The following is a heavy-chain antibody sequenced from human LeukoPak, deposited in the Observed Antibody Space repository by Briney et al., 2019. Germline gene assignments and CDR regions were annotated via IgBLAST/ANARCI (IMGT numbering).Heavy chain of an antibody. CDR2: INHSGST. D-gene: IGHD6-13*01. J-gene: IGHJ6*02. V-gene: IGHV4-34*01. CDR3: ARNLKRYSSSWYSPYYGMDV. CDR1: GGSFSGYY. Sequence: SGTLSLTCAVYGGSFSGYYWSWIRQPPGKGLEWIGEINHSGSTNYNPSLKSRVTISVDTSKNQFSLKLSSVTAADTAVYYCARNLKRYSSSWYSPYYGMDVWGQGTTVTVSS.